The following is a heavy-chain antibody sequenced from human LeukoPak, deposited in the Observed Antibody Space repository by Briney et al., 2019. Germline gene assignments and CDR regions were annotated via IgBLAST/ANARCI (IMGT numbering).Heavy chain of an antibody. V-gene: IGHV3-64D*09. D-gene: IGHD4-17*01. CDR1: GFIFTSYA. J-gene: IGHJ4*02. Sequence: GGSLRLSCSDSGFIFTSYAMHWVRQAPGKGLEYVSAISSNGGNTYYADSVKGRFTISRDNSKNTLYLQMSSLRVEDTAVYYCVKDPKGTVTTDYWGQGTLVTVSS. CDR3: VKDPKGTVTTDY. CDR2: ISSNGGNT.